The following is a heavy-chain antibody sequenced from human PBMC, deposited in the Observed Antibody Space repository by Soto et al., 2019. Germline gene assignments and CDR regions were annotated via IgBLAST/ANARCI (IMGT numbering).Heavy chain of an antibody. J-gene: IGHJ6*02. CDR1: GFTFSSYA. V-gene: IGHV3-23*01. CDR3: AKRVTPNYYYYGMDV. Sequence: PGGSLRLSCAASGFTFSSYAMSWVRQAPGKGLEWVSSISSSGTSTYYADSVKGRFTISRDNSKNTLYLQMNSPRAEDTAVYYCAKRVTPNYYYYGMDVWGLGTTVTVSS. D-gene: IGHD4-4*01. CDR2: ISSSGTST.